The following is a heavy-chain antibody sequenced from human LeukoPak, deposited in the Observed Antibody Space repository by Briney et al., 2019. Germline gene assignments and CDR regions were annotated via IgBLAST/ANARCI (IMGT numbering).Heavy chain of an antibody. D-gene: IGHD4-17*01. CDR2: IYTSGCT. J-gene: IGHJ6*03. Sequence: SETLSLTCTVSGGSISSYYWSWIRQPAGKGLEWIGRIYTSGCTNYNPSLKSRVTMSVDTSKNQFSLKLSSVTAADTAVYYCARDTTVTRSGYYYYYMDVWGKGTTVTVSS. CDR1: GGSISSYY. V-gene: IGHV4-4*07. CDR3: ARDTTVTRSGYYYYYMDV.